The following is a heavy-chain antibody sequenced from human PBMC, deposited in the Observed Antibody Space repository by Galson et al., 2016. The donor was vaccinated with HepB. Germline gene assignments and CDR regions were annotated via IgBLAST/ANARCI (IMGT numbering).Heavy chain of an antibody. V-gene: IGHV3-30*18. CDR3: AKNDILTGYSAFDY. Sequence: SLRLSCAASGFTFSSYGMNWVRQAPGKGLEWVAVISYDGSKKYYADSAKGRFTISRDNSKNTLYLRMNSLRAEDTAVYYCAKNDILTGYSAFDYWGQGTLVTVSS. J-gene: IGHJ4*02. D-gene: IGHD3-9*01. CDR1: GFTFSSYG. CDR2: ISYDGSKK.